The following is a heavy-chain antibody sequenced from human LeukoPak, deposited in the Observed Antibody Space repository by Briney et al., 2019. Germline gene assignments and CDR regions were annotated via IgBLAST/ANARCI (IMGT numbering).Heavy chain of an antibody. CDR3: ARSRSSCELYGNAFDI. CDR1: GGTFSSYA. D-gene: IGHD2-15*01. CDR2: IIPIFGTA. J-gene: IGHJ3*02. Sequence: ASVTVSCKASGGTFSSYAISWVRQAPGQGLEWMGGIIPIFGTANYAQKFQGGVTITADESTSTAYMELSSLRSEDTAVYYCARSRSSCELYGNAFDIWGQGTMVTVSS. V-gene: IGHV1-69*13.